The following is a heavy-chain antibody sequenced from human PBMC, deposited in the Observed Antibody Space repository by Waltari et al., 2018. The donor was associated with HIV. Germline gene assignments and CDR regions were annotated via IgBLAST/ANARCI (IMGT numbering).Heavy chain of an antibody. CDR3: AIPGSGLYPTPLDL. CDR2: ISKSGDRT. CDR1: GFAFSNYA. D-gene: IGHD2-2*02. V-gene: IGHV3-23*01. Sequence: EVQVLESGGNLVQPGGSLRVSCAASGFAFSNYAVSWVRQAAGQGLEWVSAISKSGDRTYYADSVRGRFTISRDNSKNTLSLQMNSLRVEDTAVYYCAIPGSGLYPTPLDLWGQGTLVTVSS. J-gene: IGHJ5*02.